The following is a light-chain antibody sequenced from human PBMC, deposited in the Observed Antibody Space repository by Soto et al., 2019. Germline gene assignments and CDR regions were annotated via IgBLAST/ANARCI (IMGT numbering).Light chain of an antibody. CDR1: QSVSSY. J-gene: IGKJ4*01. CDR3: QQRSSWLT. V-gene: IGKV3-11*01. CDR2: DAS. Sequence: EIVLTQSPATLSLSPGERATLSCRASQSVSSYFSWYQQKPGQAPRLLIYDASNRATGIPARFSGSGSGTDFTLTISRLEPEDFAVYYCQQRSSWLTFGGGTKVEIK.